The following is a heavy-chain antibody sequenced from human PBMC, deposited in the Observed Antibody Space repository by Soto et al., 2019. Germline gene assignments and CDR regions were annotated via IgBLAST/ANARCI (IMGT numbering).Heavy chain of an antibody. CDR3: AIRLDGGVIVNDAFDI. CDR2: IIPILGIA. D-gene: IGHD3-16*02. J-gene: IGHJ3*02. CDR1: GGTFSSYT. V-gene: IGHV1-69*02. Sequence: ASVKVSCKASGGTFSSYTISWVRQAPGQGLEWMGRIIPILGIANYAQKFQGRVTITADKSTSTAYMELSSLRSEDTAVYYCAIRLDGGVIVNDAFDIWGQGTMVTVSS.